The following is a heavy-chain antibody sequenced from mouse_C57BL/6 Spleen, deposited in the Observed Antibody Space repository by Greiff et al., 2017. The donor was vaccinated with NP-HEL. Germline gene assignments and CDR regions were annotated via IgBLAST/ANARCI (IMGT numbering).Heavy chain of an antibody. CDR3: ARSPNYYGSSYWFAY. Sequence: QVQLKQSGAELVKPGASVKISCKASGYAFSSYWMNWVKQRPGKGLEWIGQIYPGDGDTNYNGKFKGKATLTADKSSSTAYMQLSSLTSEDSAVYFCARSPNYYGSSYWFAYWGQGTLVTVSA. J-gene: IGHJ3*01. CDR2: IYPGDGDT. CDR1: GYAFSSYW. V-gene: IGHV1-80*01. D-gene: IGHD1-1*01.